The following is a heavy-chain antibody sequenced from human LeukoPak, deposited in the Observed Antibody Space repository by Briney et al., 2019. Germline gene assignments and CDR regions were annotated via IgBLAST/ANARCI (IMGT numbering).Heavy chain of an antibody. D-gene: IGHD3-3*01. CDR2: ISSSGSSI. J-gene: IGHJ4*02. CDR1: GFTFSDYY. V-gene: IGHV3-11*04. CDR3: ARGNYDFWSGYSYYFDY. Sequence: GSLRLSCAASGFTFSDYYMSWIRQAPGKGLEWVSNISSSGSSIYYADSVKGRFTISRDNAKNSLYLQMNSLRAEDTAVYYCARGNYDFWSGYSYYFDYWGQGTLVTVSS.